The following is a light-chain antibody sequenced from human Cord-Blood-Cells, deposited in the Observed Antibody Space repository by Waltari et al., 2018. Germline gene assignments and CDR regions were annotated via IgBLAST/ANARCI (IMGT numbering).Light chain of an antibody. V-gene: IGKV3-15*01. CDR3: QQYNNWPPLT. CDR1: QSVSSN. J-gene: IGKJ4*01. Sequence: EIVMTQSPATLSVSPGERATLSCRASQSVSSNLAWYQQKPGQAPRLLIYGASTRATGIPARFSGSGSGTEFTLTINCLQSEDFAVYYCQQYNNWPPLTFGGGTKVEIK. CDR2: GAS.